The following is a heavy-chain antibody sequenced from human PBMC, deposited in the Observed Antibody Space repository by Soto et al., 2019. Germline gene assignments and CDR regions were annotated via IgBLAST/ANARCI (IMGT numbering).Heavy chain of an antibody. CDR2: IYHSGNV. CDR1: GDSISSSNW. CDR3: ARVLGSGWYSIDY. J-gene: IGHJ4*02. V-gene: IGHV4-4*02. Sequence: PSETLSLTCAVSGDSISSSNWWSWVREPPGKGLERIGEIYHSGNVNYNPSLKSRVTISVDKSKNHFSLKLTSVTAADTAVYYCARVLGSGWYSIDYWGQGTLVTVSS. D-gene: IGHD6-19*01.